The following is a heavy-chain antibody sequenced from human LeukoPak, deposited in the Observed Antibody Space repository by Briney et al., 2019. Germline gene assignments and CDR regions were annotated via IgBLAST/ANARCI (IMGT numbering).Heavy chain of an antibody. CDR1: GFTFSSYA. J-gene: IGHJ6*03. CDR2: TSGSGDGT. CDR3: AEVVSWDYYYYMDV. D-gene: IGHD2-8*01. V-gene: IGHV3-23*01. Sequence: GGSLRLSCAASGFTFSSYAMSWVRQAPGKGLEWVSATSGSGDGTFYADSVKGRFTISRDNSKNTLYLQMNSLRAEDTAIYYCAEVVSWDYYYYMDVWGKGTTVTVSS.